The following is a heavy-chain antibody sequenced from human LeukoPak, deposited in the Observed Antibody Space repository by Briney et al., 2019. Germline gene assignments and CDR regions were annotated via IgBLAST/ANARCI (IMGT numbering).Heavy chain of an antibody. D-gene: IGHD5-18*01. CDR2: IYYSGST. J-gene: IGHJ4*02. CDR3: AGTAMVTGADY. CDR1: GGSISSYY. Sequence: SETLSLTCTVSGGSISSYYWSWIRQPPGKGLEWIGSIYYSGSTYYNPSLKSRVTISVDTSKNQFSLKLSSVTAADTAVYYCAGTAMVTGADYWGQGTLVTVSS. V-gene: IGHV4-59*04.